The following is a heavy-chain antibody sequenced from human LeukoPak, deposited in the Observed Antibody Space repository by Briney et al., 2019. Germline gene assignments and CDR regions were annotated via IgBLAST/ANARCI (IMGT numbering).Heavy chain of an antibody. V-gene: IGHV2-5*02. CDR3: AHTTGPRAFDI. CDR2: IYWDDDK. J-gene: IGHJ3*02. D-gene: IGHD1-1*01. CDR1: GFSLRTGAGG. Sequence: SGPTLVKPPQTLTLTCTFSGFSLRTGAGGVGWIRQPPGKGLEWLALIYWDDDKRYSPSLKTRLTITKDTSKNQVVLTMTNMDPVDTATYYCAHTTGPRAFDIWGQGTMVTVSS.